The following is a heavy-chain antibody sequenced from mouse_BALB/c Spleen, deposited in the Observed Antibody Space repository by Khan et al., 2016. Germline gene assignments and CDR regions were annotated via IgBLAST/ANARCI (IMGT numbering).Heavy chain of an antibody. CDR1: GDSITSGY. V-gene: IGHV3-8*02. J-gene: IGHJ3*01. Sequence: EVQLQESGPSLVKPSQTLSLTCSVTGDSITSGYWNWIRKFPGNKLVYMRYISYSGSTYYNPSLKSRISITRDTYKNQYYLQLNSVTTAVTPTYFCSSDYDYPLAYWGQGTLVTGST. CDR2: ISYSGST. D-gene: IGHD2-4*01. CDR3: SSDYDYPLAY.